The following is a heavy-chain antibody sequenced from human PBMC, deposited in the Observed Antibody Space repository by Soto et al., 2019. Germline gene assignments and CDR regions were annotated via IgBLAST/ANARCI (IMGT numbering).Heavy chain of an antibody. Sequence: ASVKVSCKASGYTFTSYAMHWVRQAPGQRLEWMGWINAGNGNTKYSQKFQGRVTITRDTSASTAYMELSSLRSEDTAVYYCARDTNLRYFDWLSSGEFDYWGQGTLVTVSS. V-gene: IGHV1-3*01. D-gene: IGHD3-9*01. CDR2: INAGNGNT. J-gene: IGHJ4*02. CDR3: ARDTNLRYFDWLSSGEFDY. CDR1: GYTFTSYA.